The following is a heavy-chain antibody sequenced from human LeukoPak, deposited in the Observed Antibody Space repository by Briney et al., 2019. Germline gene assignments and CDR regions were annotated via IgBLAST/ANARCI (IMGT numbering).Heavy chain of an antibody. CDR1: GGSISSSCYF. V-gene: IGHV4-39*01. J-gene: IGHJ4*02. CDR3: ARHDGRGGATMGALDY. Sequence: SETLSLTCTVSGGSISSSCYFWGRIRQPPGTGLEWIGSIYYGGTTNYNPSLKSRVTISVDTSKNQFSLNLSSVTATDMAVYYCARHDGRGGATMGALDYWGRGTLVTVSS. CDR2: IYYGGTT. D-gene: IGHD4/OR15-4a*01.